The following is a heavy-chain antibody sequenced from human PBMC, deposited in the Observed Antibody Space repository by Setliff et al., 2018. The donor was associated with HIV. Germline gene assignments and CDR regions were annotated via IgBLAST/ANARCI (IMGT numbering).Heavy chain of an antibody. CDR1: GGSFTDHY. D-gene: IGHD3-16*02. CDR2: INGGGAT. V-gene: IGHV4-34*01. J-gene: IGHJ4*02. CDR3: ARRRSGSSYRFFNY. Sequence: SETLSLTCAVYGGSFTDHYWNWIRQAPGKGLEWIGEINGGGATTYNPSLKRRLTMSVDASKSHFSLGLTSVTAADTAVYYCARRRSGSSYRFFNYWGLGSLVTVSA.